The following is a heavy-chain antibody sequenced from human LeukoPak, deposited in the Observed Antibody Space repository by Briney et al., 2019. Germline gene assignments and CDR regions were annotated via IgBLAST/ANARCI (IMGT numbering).Heavy chain of an antibody. V-gene: IGHV3-23*05. J-gene: IGHJ4*02. D-gene: IGHD3-22*01. CDR3: AKSYYDSSGYPYHYFDY. CDR2: ITNSGGGT. CDR1: GFTFTRSA. Sequence: GGSLRPSCAASGFTFTRSAMGWVRQAPGKGLEWVSCITNSGGGTYYADSVKGRFTISRDNSKNTLYLQMNSLRAEDTAVYYCAKSYYDSSGYPYHYFDYWGQGTLVTVSS.